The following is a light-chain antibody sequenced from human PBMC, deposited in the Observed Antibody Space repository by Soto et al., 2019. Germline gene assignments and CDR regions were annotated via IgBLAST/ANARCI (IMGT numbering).Light chain of an antibody. J-gene: IGLJ1*01. CDR3: CSYAGSYTLV. CDR2: EVS. V-gene: IGLV2-8*01. CDR1: SSDVGGYNY. Sequence: QSALTQPPSASGSPGQSVTISCTGASSDVGGYNYVSWYQQHPGKAPKLMIYEVSKRPSGVPDRFSGSKSGNTASLTVSGLQADDEADYYCCSYAGSYTLVFGTGTKLTVL.